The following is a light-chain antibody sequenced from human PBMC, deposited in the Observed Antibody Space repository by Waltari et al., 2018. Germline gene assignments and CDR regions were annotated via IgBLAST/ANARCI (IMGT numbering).Light chain of an antibody. CDR2: DVT. V-gene: IGLV2-14*03. Sequence: QSALTQPASVSGSPGQSVTISCTGTSSDSGDYDFVSWYQQHPGKAPKLIIFDVTTRPSGVSNRFSGSKSGSTASLTISGLQAEDEADYFCSSYPRTGTWLFGGGTKLTVL. J-gene: IGLJ3*02. CDR3: SSYPRTGTWL. CDR1: SSDSGDYDF.